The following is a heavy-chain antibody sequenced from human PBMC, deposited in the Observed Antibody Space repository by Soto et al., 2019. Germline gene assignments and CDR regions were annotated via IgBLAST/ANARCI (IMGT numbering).Heavy chain of an antibody. CDR1: GFPFDSYT. D-gene: IGHD1-1*01. CDR2: IGGSGGGT. CDR3: VNTRGLIDY. V-gene: IGHV3-23*01. J-gene: IGHJ4*02. Sequence: DVQLLESGGGLVQPGKSLKLSCAASGFPFDSYTMSWVRQAPGKGLEWVSLIGGSGGGTNYADSVRGRFTTTRDNSKNTLYLQVRSLRPEATAMYFCVNTRGLIDYWGQGALVTVSS.